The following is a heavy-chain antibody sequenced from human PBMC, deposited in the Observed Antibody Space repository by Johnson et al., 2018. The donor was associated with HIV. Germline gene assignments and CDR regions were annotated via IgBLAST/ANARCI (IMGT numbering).Heavy chain of an antibody. D-gene: IGHD3-16*02. CDR3: ARDFGLGELSYETVDAFDI. J-gene: IGHJ3*02. V-gene: IGHV3-30-3*01. CDR2: ISYGGNKQ. CDR1: GFTFSSYA. Sequence: QEKLVESGGGVVQPGRSLRLSCAASGFTFSSYAMHWVRQPPGKGLEWVAVISYGGNKQYYVDSVEGRFTISRDNSKDTLYLQMNNLTTEDTAVYSCARDFGLGELSYETVDAFDIWGQGTLVTVSS.